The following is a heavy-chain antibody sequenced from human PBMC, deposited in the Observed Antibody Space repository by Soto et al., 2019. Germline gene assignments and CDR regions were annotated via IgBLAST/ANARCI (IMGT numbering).Heavy chain of an antibody. Sequence: QMQLVQSGPEVKKPGTSVKVSCKASGFTFTRSAVQWVRQARGQRPEWIGWIVVGSGNTNYAQKFQERVTIPRDMYSSTAYMELSSMRSEDTAVYYCAAFATTGDAFDVWGQGTMFTVSS. V-gene: IGHV1-58*01. D-gene: IGHD4-17*01. CDR2: IVVGSGNT. CDR1: GFTFTRSA. CDR3: AAFATTGDAFDV. J-gene: IGHJ3*01.